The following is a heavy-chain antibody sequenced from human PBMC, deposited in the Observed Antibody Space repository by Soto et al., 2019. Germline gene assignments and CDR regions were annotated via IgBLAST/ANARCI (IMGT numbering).Heavy chain of an antibody. CDR3: ARGGYYDSSGSSNYHYYGMNV. CDR1: GYTFTRYS. V-gene: IGHV1-18*01. CDR2: ISPYDGYT. D-gene: IGHD3-22*01. Sequence: QVQLVQSGAEVKMPGASVKVSCKACGYTFTRYSINWMRQAPGQGLEWLGWISPYDGYTNYAQILQGRVYMTTDTSTKTAYMELRSLRSDDTAMYYCARGGYYDSSGSSNYHYYGMNVWGQGTTVTVSS. J-gene: IGHJ6*02.